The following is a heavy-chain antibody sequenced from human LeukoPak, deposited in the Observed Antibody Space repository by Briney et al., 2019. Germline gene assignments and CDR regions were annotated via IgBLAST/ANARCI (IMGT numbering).Heavy chain of an antibody. D-gene: IGHD3-10*01. J-gene: IGHJ6*03. CDR2: ISYDGSNK. CDR3: AKDSAFYYIDV. V-gene: IGHV3-30*18. Sequence: GGSLRLSCAASGFTFSSYGMHWVRQAPGRGLEWVAVISYDGSNKYYADSVKGRFTISRDNSKNTLYLQMNSLKGEDTAVYYCAKDSAFYYIDVWGKGTTVIISS. CDR1: GFTFSSYG.